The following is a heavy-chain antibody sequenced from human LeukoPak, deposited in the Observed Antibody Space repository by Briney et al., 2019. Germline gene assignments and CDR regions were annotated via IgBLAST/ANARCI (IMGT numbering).Heavy chain of an antibody. J-gene: IGHJ3*02. CDR3: ARHWPLWGHDAFDI. CDR2: IYRSGTT. D-gene: IGHD3-10*01. CDR1: GGSIGSTNW. Sequence: SGTLSLTCAVSGGSIGSTNWWSWVRQPPGKGLEWIGEIYRSGTTNYKPSLKSRVTISVDTSKNQFSLKLSSVTAADTAVYYCARHWPLWGHDAFDIWGQGTMVTVSS. V-gene: IGHV4-4*02.